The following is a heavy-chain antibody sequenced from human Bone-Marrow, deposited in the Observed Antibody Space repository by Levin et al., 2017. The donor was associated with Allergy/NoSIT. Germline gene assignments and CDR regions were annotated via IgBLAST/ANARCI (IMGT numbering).Heavy chain of an antibody. CDR1: GFTVSSHY. D-gene: IGHD6-19*01. Sequence: GESLKISCAASGFTVSSHYMSWVRQAPGKGLEWVSVIYSGGSTYYADSVKGRFTISRDNSKNTLYLQMNSLRAEDTAVYYCARVGAVAGTWAGMDVWGQGTTVTVSS. V-gene: IGHV3-66*01. CDR2: IYSGGST. CDR3: ARVGAVAGTWAGMDV. J-gene: IGHJ6*02.